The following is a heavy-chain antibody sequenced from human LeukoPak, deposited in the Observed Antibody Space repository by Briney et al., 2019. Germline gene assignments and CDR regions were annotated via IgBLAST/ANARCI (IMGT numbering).Heavy chain of an antibody. CDR1: GFTFSDYY. D-gene: IGHD6-13*01. V-gene: IGHV3-11*01. Sequence: GGSLRLSCAASGFTFSDYYMSWIRQAPGKGLEWVSYISSSGSTIYYADSVKGRFTISRDNSKNTLYLQMNSLRAEDTAVYYCARLGMIQAYSTEDYWGQGTLVTVSS. J-gene: IGHJ4*02. CDR2: ISSSGSTI. CDR3: ARLGMIQAYSTEDY.